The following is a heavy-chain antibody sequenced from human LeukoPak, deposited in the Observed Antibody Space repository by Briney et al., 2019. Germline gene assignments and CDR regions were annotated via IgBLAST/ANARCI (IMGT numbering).Heavy chain of an antibody. D-gene: IGHD5-24*01. Sequence: GGSLRLSCAASGSTFSSYAMSWVRQTPGKGLEWVSIIGGSGGGTYYADSVKGRFTISRDSSKNTLYLQMNSLRAEDTAVYYCAKGGETATVLNYFDYWGQGTLVTASS. J-gene: IGHJ4*02. V-gene: IGHV3-23*01. CDR1: GSTFSSYA. CDR2: IGGSGGGT. CDR3: AKGGETATVLNYFDY.